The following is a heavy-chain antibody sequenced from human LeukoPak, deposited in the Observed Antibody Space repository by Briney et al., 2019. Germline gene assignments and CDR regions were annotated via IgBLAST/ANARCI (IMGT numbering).Heavy chain of an antibody. CDR2: ISDSGDST. J-gene: IGHJ6*02. V-gene: IGHV3-23*01. D-gene: IGHD3-3*01. CDR3: ARDGGRNDYDFWSGSPVV. Sequence: GGSLRLSCAASGFTFSSYAMSWVRQAPGQGLEWVSAISDSGDSTYYADSVKGRFTISRDNAKNSLYLQMNSLRAEDTAVYYCARDGGRNDYDFWSGSPVVWGQGTTVTVSS. CDR1: GFTFSSYA.